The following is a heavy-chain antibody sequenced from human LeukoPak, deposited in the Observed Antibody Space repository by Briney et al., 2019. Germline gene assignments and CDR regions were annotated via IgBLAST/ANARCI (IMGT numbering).Heavy chain of an antibody. CDR2: ISHGGTT. V-gene: IGHV4-4*02. CDR1: GGSIDITNY. D-gene: IGHD2/OR15-2a*01. Sequence: SETLSLTCGVSGGSIDITNYWSWVRPAPGKGLEWIGEISHGGTTNYNPSLRSRVAMSLDRANNQFSLSLTSVTAADTAVYYCTRENRPFCPFAYWGQGVLVTVSS. CDR3: TRENRPFCPFAY. J-gene: IGHJ4*02.